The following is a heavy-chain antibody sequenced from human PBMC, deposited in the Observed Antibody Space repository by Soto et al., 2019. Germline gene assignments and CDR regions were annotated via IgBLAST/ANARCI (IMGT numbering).Heavy chain of an antibody. CDR3: ARQSRGGFYQRNSKWFDS. Sequence: SETLSLTCTVSGGSISRYYWSWIRQPPGKGLEWIGYIDYSGSTNYNPSLKSRVTMSVDTSKNQFSLKLSSVTAADTAVYYCARQSRGGFYQRNSKWFDSWGQGTLVTVSA. CDR2: IDYSGST. J-gene: IGHJ5*01. D-gene: IGHD3-22*01. CDR1: GGSISRYY. V-gene: IGHV4-59*01.